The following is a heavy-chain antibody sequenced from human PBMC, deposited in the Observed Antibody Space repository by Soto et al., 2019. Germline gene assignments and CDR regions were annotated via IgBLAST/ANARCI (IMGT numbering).Heavy chain of an antibody. D-gene: IGHD1-26*01. Sequence: QVQLQQRGAGLLKPSETLSLTCAVYGGSLSGYYWSWIRQPPGKALEWIGEFNHSGDTNYNPSLKSRVSISADTSKNQVFLNLSSVTAADTAMYYCARHHVSGRTIAGAAEFWGQGTLVTVSS. CDR1: GGSLSGYY. J-gene: IGHJ4*02. CDR2: FNHSGDT. CDR3: ARHHVSGRTIAGAAEF. V-gene: IGHV4-34*01.